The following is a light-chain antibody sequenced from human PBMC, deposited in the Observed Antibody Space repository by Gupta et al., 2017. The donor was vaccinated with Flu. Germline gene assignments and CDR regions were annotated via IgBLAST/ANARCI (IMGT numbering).Light chain of an antibody. CDR1: QSVYAY. CDR3: QHYISYPYT. V-gene: IGKV1-5*03. Sequence: GDRVTIPSRASQSVYAYLAWFLQKPGQAPKLLISVGSSLECGVPSRFTGSGSGTDFTLTINSLQPDDFGAYYCQHYISYPYTFGQGTKLEI. J-gene: IGKJ2*01. CDR2: VGS.